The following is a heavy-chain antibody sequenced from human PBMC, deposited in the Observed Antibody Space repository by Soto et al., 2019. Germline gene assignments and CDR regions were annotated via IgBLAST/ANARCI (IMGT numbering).Heavy chain of an antibody. CDR1: RFTLSTYA. CDR3: AREARATTSGWFDP. V-gene: IGHV3-30-3*01. D-gene: IGHD1-26*01. CDR2: ISYDGSNK. Sequence: GGSLRLSCTASRFTLSTYAMHWVRQAPGKGLEWVSVISYDGSNKNYADSVKGRFSISRDNSKNTLYLQMSSLRPEDTAVYYCAREARATTSGWFDPWGQGTMVTASS. J-gene: IGHJ5*02.